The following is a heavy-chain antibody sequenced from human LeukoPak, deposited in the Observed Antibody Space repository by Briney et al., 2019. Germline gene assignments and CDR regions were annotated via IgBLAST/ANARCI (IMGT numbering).Heavy chain of an antibody. Sequence: SETLSLTCTVSGGSISSYYWSWIRQPPGKGLEWIGYIYYSGSTNYNPSLKSRVTISVDTSKNQFSLKLSSVTAADTAVYYCARGPADYNKLKPGDRDGYNYKSKRTPFDYWGQGTLVTVSS. V-gene: IGHV4-59*12. CDR3: ARGPADYNKLKPGDRDGYNYKSKRTPFDY. D-gene: IGHD5-24*01. CDR2: IYYSGST. CDR1: GGSISSYY. J-gene: IGHJ4*02.